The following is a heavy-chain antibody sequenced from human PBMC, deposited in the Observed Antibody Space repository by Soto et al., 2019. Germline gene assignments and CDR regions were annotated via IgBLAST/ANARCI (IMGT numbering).Heavy chain of an antibody. CDR1: GGSFSGYY. D-gene: IGHD2-15*01. CDR3: ARYCSGGSCYPGFDY. Sequence: PSETLSLTCAVYGGSFSGYYWSWIRQPPGKGLEWIGEINHSGSTNYNPSLKSRVTISVDTSKNQFSLKLSSVTAADTAVYYCARYCSGGSCYPGFDYWGQGTLVTVSS. J-gene: IGHJ4*02. CDR2: INHSGST. V-gene: IGHV4-34*01.